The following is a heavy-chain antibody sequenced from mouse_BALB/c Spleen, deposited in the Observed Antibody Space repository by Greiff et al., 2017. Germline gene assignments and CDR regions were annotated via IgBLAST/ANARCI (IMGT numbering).Heavy chain of an antibody. CDR3: ARAGDGYYSAMDY. CDR2: ISSGGSYT. Sequence: EVQVVESGGDLVKPGGSLKLSCAASGFTFSSYGMSWVRQTPDKRLEWVATISSGGSYTYYPDSVKGRFTISRDNAKNTLYLQMSSLRSEDTAMYYCARAGDGYYSAMDYWGQGTSVTVSS. J-gene: IGHJ4*01. D-gene: IGHD2-3*01. CDR1: GFTFSSYG. V-gene: IGHV5-6*01.